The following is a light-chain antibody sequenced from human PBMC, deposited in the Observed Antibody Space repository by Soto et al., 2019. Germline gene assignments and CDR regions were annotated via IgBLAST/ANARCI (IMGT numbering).Light chain of an antibody. CDR1: QDISNW. CDR2: TAP. CDR3: QQGNSFPFP. V-gene: IGKV1-12*01. Sequence: IQMTQSPSSVSASVGDRVTITCRASQDISNWLAWYQQKPGKAPRLLIYTAPNLQSGVPSRFSGSGSGTKFTLTIDSLQPADFATYYCQQGNSFPFPFGPGTTVDF. J-gene: IGKJ3*01.